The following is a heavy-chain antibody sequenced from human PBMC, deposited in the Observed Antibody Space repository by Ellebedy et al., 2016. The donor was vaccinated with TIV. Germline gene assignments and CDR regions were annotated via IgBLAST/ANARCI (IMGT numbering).Heavy chain of an antibody. J-gene: IGHJ3*01. Sequence: GESLKISXAASGFSFSSYHMNWLRQAPGKGLEWVSFISSSSSTIFYADSVKGRFTISRDNAKNSLHLQMNSLRAEDTAMYYCARNDAFDVWGPGTMVTVSS. CDR3: ARNDAFDV. CDR2: ISSSSSTI. V-gene: IGHV3-48*01. CDR1: GFSFSSYH.